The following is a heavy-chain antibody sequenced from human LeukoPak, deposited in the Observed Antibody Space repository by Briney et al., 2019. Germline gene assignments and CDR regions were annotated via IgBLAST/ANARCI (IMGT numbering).Heavy chain of an antibody. Sequence: PGGSLRLSCAASRFTFSSYAMSWVRQAPGKGLEWVSAISGSGGSTYYADSVKGRFTISRDNSKNTLYLQMNSLRAEDTAVYYCANWGNGSGSYYSRFDPWGQGTLVTVSS. CDR3: ANWGNGSGSYYSRFDP. CDR2: ISGSGGST. V-gene: IGHV3-23*01. D-gene: IGHD3-10*01. J-gene: IGHJ5*02. CDR1: RFTFSSYA.